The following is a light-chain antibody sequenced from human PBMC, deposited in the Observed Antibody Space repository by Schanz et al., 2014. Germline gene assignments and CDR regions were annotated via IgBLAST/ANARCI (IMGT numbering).Light chain of an antibody. CDR1: QSVSSSY. V-gene: IGKV3-15*01. CDR2: GAS. Sequence: EIVMTQSPATLSVSPGERATLSCRASQSVSSSYLAWYQQKPGQAPRLLIYGASTRATGIPARFSGSGSGTEFTLTISSLQSEDFAVYYCQQYNNWPLPPGTFGQGTKVEIK. J-gene: IGKJ1*01. CDR3: QQYNNWPLPPGT.